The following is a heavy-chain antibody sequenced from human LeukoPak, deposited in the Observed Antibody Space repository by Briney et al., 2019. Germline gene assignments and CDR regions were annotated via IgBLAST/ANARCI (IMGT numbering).Heavy chain of an antibody. D-gene: IGHD6-6*01. CDR3: ARDSVRIFDF. Sequence: ASVKVSCKPSGYTFTGYYMHWVRQAPGQGLEWMGWINPNGGVTDYAQKFQGRVTVTRDTSSSTVYMELSSLRSDDTAVYYCARDSVRIFDFWGQGTLVTVSS. CDR2: INPNGGVT. V-gene: IGHV1-2*02. CDR1: GYTFTGYY. J-gene: IGHJ4*02.